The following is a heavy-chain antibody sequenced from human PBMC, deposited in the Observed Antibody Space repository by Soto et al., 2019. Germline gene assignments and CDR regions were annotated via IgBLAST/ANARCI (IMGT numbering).Heavy chain of an antibody. V-gene: IGHV3-21*01. CDR2: ISSGSSNI. D-gene: IGHD2-15*01. CDR3: ASSTVVAGTFDY. J-gene: IGHJ4*02. CDR1: GFAVRSYN. Sequence: EVQLVESGGGLVKPGGSLTLSCAGSGFAVRSYNMNWVRQPPGKGLEGVASISSGSSNIYYADSVKSRFPISRENAKDSLYLQMDSLRGEDSDVYSRASSTVVAGTFDYWGQGTLLTVYS.